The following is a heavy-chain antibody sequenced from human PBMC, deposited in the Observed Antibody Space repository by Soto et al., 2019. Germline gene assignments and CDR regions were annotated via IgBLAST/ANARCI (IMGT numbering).Heavy chain of an antibody. D-gene: IGHD5-12*01. V-gene: IGHV4-31*03. CDR3: ASLGVDSYGMDV. J-gene: IGHJ6*02. CDR1: GGSISSGGYY. CDR2: IYYSGST. Sequence: QVQLQESGPGLVKPSQTLSLTCTVSGGSISSGGYYWSWIRQHPGKGLEWIGYIYYSGSTYYNPSLKSRVTTSLDTSKNQFSLKLTSVTAADTAVYYCASLGVDSYGMDVWGQGTTVTVSS.